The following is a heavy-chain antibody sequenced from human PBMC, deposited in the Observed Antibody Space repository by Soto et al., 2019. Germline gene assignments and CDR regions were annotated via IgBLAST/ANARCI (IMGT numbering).Heavy chain of an antibody. V-gene: IGHV4-34*01. CDR2: INHSGST. D-gene: IGHD3-10*01. CDR3: ARALRGYYGSGSYYGP. Sequence: SETLSLTCAVYGGSFSGYYWSWIRQPPGKGLEWIGQINHSGSTNYNPSLKSRVTISVDTSNNQFSLKLSSVTAADTAVYYCARALRGYYGSGSYYGPWGQGTLVTVSS. CDR1: GGSFSGYY. J-gene: IGHJ5*02.